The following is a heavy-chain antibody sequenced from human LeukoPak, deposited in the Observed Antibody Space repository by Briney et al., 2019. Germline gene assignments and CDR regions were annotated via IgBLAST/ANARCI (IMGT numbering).Heavy chain of an antibody. Sequence: SETLSLTCTVSGYSISNGYYWGWIRQPPGKGLEWIGTMFHSGSTYYNPSLKSRVTISLDTSKNQFSLKLSSVTAADTAVYYCARGRCSSTSCYDYYYYMDVWGKGTTVTVSS. V-gene: IGHV4-38-2*02. CDR2: MFHSGST. J-gene: IGHJ6*03. D-gene: IGHD2-2*01. CDR3: ARGRCSSTSCYDYYYYMDV. CDR1: GYSISNGYY.